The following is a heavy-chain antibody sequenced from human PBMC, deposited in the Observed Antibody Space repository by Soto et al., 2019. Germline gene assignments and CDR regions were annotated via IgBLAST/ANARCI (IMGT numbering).Heavy chain of an antibody. CDR3: VRDGTKTLRDWFDP. CDR2: IYATGTT. CDR1: GASISGFY. D-gene: IGHD1-1*01. Sequence: SETLSLTCTVPGASISGFYWSWIRKSAGKGLEWIGRIYATGTTDYNPSLKSRVMMSVDTSKKQFSLKLRSVTAADTAVYYCVRDGTKTLRDWFDPWGQG. J-gene: IGHJ5*02. V-gene: IGHV4-4*07.